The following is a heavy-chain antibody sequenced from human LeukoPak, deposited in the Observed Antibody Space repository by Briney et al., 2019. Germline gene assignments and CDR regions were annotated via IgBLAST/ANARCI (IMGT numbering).Heavy chain of an antibody. J-gene: IGHJ4*02. V-gene: IGHV1-8*02. D-gene: IGHD6-13*01. CDR2: MNPNSGNT. CDR1: GYTFTTYE. Sequence: ASVKVSCTASGYTFTTYEIHWVRQASGQGLEWMGWMNPNSGNTGYTQKFQGRATMTRSTSINTAYMELSSLRSEDTAVYYCAREGYSSSWGPYFDYWGQGTLVTVSS. CDR3: AREGYSSSWGPYFDY.